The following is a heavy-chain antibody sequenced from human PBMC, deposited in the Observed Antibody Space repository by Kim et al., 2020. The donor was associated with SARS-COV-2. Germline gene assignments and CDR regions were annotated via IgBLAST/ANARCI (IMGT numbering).Heavy chain of an antibody. CDR3: FADNEGYPTGYTI. D-gene: IGHD3-9*01. V-gene: IGHV3-23*01. CDR1: TFTFENYL. J-gene: IGHJ4*02. CDR2: ISGSGGTI. Sequence: GGSLRLSCAASTFTFENYLMTWVRQAPGKGLEWIAVISGSGGTIYYADSVKGRFSVSRDNSMRTLFLQMNSLRAEDTAIYYCFADNEGYPTGYTIWGQGTLVTVSS.